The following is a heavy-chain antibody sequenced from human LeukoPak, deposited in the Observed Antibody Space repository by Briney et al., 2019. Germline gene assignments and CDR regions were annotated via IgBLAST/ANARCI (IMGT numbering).Heavy chain of an antibody. CDR3: ARGTTDTAMGGY. J-gene: IGHJ4*02. CDR1: CGYLYGFY. D-gene: IGHD5-18*01. Sequence: PSETLSLTCAVYCGYLYGFYWSWIRQPPGKGLEWIGEINHSGSTNYNPSPKSRVTISVDTSKNQFSLKLSSVTAPDTAVYYCARGTTDTAMGGYWGQGTLVTVSS. V-gene: IGHV4-34*01. CDR2: INHSGST.